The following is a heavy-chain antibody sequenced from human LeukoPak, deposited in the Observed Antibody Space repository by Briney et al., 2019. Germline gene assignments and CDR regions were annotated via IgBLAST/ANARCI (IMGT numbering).Heavy chain of an antibody. Sequence: SETLSLTCAVYGGSFSGYYWSWIRQPPGEGLEWIGEINHSGSTNYNPSLKSRVTISVDTSKNQFSLKLSSVTAADTAVYYCARGGYTQNYYYYYYMDVWGKGTTVTVSS. J-gene: IGHJ6*03. V-gene: IGHV4-34*01. D-gene: IGHD1-1*01. CDR2: INHSGST. CDR3: ARGGYTQNYYYYYYMDV. CDR1: GGSFSGYY.